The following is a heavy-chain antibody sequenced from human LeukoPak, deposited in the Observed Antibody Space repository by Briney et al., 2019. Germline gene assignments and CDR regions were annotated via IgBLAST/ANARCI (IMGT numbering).Heavy chain of an antibody. D-gene: IGHD2-2*01. V-gene: IGHV1-18*01. J-gene: IGHJ4*02. Sequence: ASVKVSCKASGYTFSNFGINWVRQAPGHGLEWMGWISGNNDNPNYGQKFQGRFTVTTDSSTNTAYMELRNLRFDDTAVYYCARDGTSTDDYWGQGTLVTVSS. CDR1: GYTFSNFG. CDR2: ISGNNDNP. CDR3: ARDGTSTDDY.